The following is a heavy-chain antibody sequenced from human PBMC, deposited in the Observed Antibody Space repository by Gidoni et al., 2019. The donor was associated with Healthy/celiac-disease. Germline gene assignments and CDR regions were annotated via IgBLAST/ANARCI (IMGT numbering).Heavy chain of an antibody. CDR3: ARSYYDILTGYSSPVSYYYGMDV. CDR2: IYPGDADT. J-gene: IGHJ6*02. Sequence: EVQLVPSGAEVKKPGESLKISCKGSGYSFTSYWIAWVPHMPGKGLEWMGIIYPGDADTRYSPSFQGQVNSSAYKSISTADLQWSSLKAADTAMYYCARSYYDILTGYSSPVSYYYGMDVWGQGTTVTVSS. V-gene: IGHV5-51*03. D-gene: IGHD3-9*01. CDR1: GYSFTSYW.